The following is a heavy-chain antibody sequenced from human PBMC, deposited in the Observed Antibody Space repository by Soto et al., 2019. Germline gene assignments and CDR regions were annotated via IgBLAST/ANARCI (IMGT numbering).Heavy chain of an antibody. V-gene: IGHV3-53*01. CDR2: IYSGGST. CDR3: ARELLGTYYYDSSGYYDY. D-gene: IGHD3-22*01. Sequence: PWLSLRLSCAASGFTVSSKYMSWVRQAPGTVLEWVSVIYSGGSTYYADSVTGRFTISRDNSKNTLYLQMNSLRAEDTAVYYCARELLGTYYYDSSGYYDYWGQGTLVTVSS. J-gene: IGHJ4*02. CDR1: GFTVSSKY.